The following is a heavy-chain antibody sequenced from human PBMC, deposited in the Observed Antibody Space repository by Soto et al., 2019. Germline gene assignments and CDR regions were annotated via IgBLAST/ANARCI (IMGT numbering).Heavy chain of an antibody. Sequence: GGSLRLSCAASGFTFSSYAMHWVRQAPGKGLEWVAVISYDGSNKYYADSVKGRFTISRDNSKNTLYLQMNSLRAEDTAVYYCARDDGARGHYYYYYGMDVWGQGTTVTSP. CDR1: GFTFSSYA. V-gene: IGHV3-30-3*01. CDR2: ISYDGSNK. D-gene: IGHD1-26*01. J-gene: IGHJ6*02. CDR3: ARDDGARGHYYYYYGMDV.